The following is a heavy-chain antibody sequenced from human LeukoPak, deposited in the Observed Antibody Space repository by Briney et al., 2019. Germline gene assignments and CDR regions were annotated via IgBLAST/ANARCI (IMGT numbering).Heavy chain of an antibody. J-gene: IGHJ4*02. CDR3: ARGQYYYDSSGYYYF. Sequence: GGSLRLSCAASGFTFSSYAMRWVRQAPGKGLEWVSAISGSGGSTYYAASVKGRFTISRDNSKNTLYLQMNSLRAEDTAVYYCARGQYYYDSSGYYYFWGQGTLVTVSS. CDR1: GFTFSSYA. V-gene: IGHV3-23*01. D-gene: IGHD3-22*01. CDR2: ISGSGGST.